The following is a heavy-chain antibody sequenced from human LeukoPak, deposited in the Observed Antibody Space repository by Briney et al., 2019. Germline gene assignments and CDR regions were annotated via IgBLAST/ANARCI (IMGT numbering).Heavy chain of an antibody. Sequence: GGSLRLSCAASGFTFSSYWMSWVRQAPGKGLEWVANIKQDGSEKYYVDSVKGRFTISRDNAKNSLYLQMNSLRAEDTAVYYCARALGAVWGYYYYYMDVWGQGTTVTVSS. V-gene: IGHV3-7*01. J-gene: IGHJ6*03. CDR3: ARALGAVWGYYYYYMDV. D-gene: IGHD1-26*01. CDR2: IKQDGSEK. CDR1: GFTFSSYW.